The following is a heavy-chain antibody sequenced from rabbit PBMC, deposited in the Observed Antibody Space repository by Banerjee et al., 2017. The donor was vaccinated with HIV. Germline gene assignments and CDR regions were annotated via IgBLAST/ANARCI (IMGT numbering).Heavy chain of an antibody. D-gene: IGHD1-1*01. J-gene: IGHJ4*01. CDR3: ARSDTNSGYYPIPYFNF. CDR2: IYTGDGSS. V-gene: IGHV1S40*01. Sequence: QQLVESGGGLVKPGASLTLTCKASGFSFSSGYDMCWVRQAPGKGLEWIACIYTGDGSSPSASWAKCRFTISKTSSTQVTLQMTSLTAADTATYFCARSDTNSGYYPIPYFNFWGQGTLVTVS. CDR1: GFSFSSGYD.